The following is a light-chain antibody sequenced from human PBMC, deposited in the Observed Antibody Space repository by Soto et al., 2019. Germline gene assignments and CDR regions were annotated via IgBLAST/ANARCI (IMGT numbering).Light chain of an antibody. J-gene: IGKJ4*01. CDR3: QHSYDTPLT. CDR1: QIISSY. CDR2: AAS. Sequence: IQLTQSPPSLSASVGDRVTITCRASQIISSYLNWYQHKPGKAPKLLIYAASSLQSGFPSRFSCSGSCTDFTLTISSLQPEDFATYYCQHSYDTPLTFGGWTKVDIK. V-gene: IGKV1-39*01.